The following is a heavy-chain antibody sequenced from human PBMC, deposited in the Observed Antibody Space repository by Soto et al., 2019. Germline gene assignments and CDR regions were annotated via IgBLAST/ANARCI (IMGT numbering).Heavy chain of an antibody. Sequence: SVKVSCKASGFTFTSSAVQWVRQARGQRLEWIGWIVVGSGNTNYNPSLKSRVTISVDTSKNQFSLKLSSVTAADTAVYYCAREHWGLDYYYGMDVWGQGTTVTVSS. CDR3: AREHWGLDYYYGMDV. CDR1: GFTFTSSA. V-gene: IGHV1-58*01. J-gene: IGHJ6*02. CDR2: IVVGSGNT. D-gene: IGHD7-27*01.